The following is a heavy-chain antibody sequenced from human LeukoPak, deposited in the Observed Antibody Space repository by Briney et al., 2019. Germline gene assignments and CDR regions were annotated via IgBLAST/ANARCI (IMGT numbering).Heavy chain of an antibody. CDR1: GGSISSGSYS. D-gene: IGHD3-22*01. Sequence: PPQTLSLTCAVSGGSISSGSYSWSWIRQPPGKGLEWIGYIYHSGSTYYNPSLKSRVTISVDRSKNQFSLKLSSVTAADTAVYYCAREVYDSSGYYVGEYYFDYWGQGTLVTVSS. CDR2: IYHSGST. CDR3: AREVYDSSGYYVGEYYFDY. J-gene: IGHJ4*02. V-gene: IGHV4-30-2*01.